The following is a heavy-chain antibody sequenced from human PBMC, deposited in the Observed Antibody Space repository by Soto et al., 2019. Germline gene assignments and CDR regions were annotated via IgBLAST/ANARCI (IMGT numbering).Heavy chain of an antibody. CDR3: VYCSGGSCHSSY. CDR1: GGTFSSHA. V-gene: IGHV1-69*13. D-gene: IGHD2-15*01. CDR2: IIPIFGTA. J-gene: IGHJ4*02. Sequence: SVKVSCKASGGTFSSHAISWVRQAPGQGLEWMGGIIPIFGTANYAQKFQGRVTITADESTSTAYMELSSLRSDDTAVYYCVYCSGGSCHSSYWGQGSLLTASS.